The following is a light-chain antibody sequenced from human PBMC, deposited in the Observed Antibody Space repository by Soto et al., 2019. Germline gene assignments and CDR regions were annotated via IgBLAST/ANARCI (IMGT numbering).Light chain of an antibody. V-gene: IGKV3-11*01. CDR2: GAS. CDR1: QSVSSY. J-gene: IGKJ4*01. CDR3: QYYNNWLAT. Sequence: EIVLTQSPATLSLSPGERATLSCRASQSVSSYLAWYQQKPGQAPRVLFYGASSRATGISDRFSARGSGTDFTLTISRLEPEDFTIYYCQYYNNWLATFGGGTKVDI.